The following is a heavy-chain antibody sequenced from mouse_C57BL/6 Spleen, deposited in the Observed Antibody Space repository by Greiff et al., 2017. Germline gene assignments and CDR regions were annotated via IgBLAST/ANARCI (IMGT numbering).Heavy chain of an antibody. V-gene: IGHV7-3*01. Sequence: EVQLVESGGGLVQPGGSLSLSCAASGFTFTDYYMSWVRQPPGKALEWLGFIRNKANGYTTEYSASVKGRFTISRDNSQSILYLQMNALRAEDSATYYCATSLGTAMDYWGQGTSVTVSS. CDR1: GFTFTDYY. CDR3: ATSLGTAMDY. D-gene: IGHD4-1*01. CDR2: IRNKANGYTT. J-gene: IGHJ4*01.